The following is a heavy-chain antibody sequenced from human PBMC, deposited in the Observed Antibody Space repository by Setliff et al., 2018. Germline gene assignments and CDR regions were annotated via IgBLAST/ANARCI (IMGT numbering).Heavy chain of an antibody. CDR1: GGSFSTYY. V-gene: IGHV4-34*01. CDR2: INHSGST. J-gene: IGHJ4*02. Sequence: SETMSLTCAVYGGSFSTYYWIWIRQPPGKGLEWIGEINHSGSTNYNPSLKSRVTISVDTSKNQFPLKLGSVTAADTAVYYCAKRGPYCSGGTCHYYFDYWGQGTLVTVSS. D-gene: IGHD2-15*01. CDR3: AKRGPYCSGGTCHYYFDY.